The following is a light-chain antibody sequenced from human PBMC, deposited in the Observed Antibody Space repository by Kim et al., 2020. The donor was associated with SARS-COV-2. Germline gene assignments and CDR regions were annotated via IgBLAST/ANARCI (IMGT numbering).Light chain of an antibody. J-gene: IGLJ2*01. Sequence: GKTVNISVTRSIGSIDDNYVQRYAHRTGGFQTAVVYGDDQRHSGVAYRVSGFLDNTYSSASLPISGLRAEDEADIYCQSYNRDNVLFGGGTQLTVL. CDR1: IGSIDDNY. CDR3: QSYNRDNVL. V-gene: IGLV6-57*01. CDR2: GDD.